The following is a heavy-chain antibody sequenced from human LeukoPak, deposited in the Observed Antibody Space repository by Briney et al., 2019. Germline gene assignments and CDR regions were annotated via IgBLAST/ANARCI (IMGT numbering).Heavy chain of an antibody. D-gene: IGHD3-16*01. J-gene: IGHJ4*02. CDR3: ARGFQVVWGNCAKSDY. CDR1: GGSVSSRSYY. Sequence: SETLSLTCTVSGGSVSSRSYYWTWIRQPPGKGLEWIGYIYYSGSTNYNPSLKSRVTISVDTSKTQFSLELTSVTAADTAVYYCARGFQVVWGNCAKSDYWGQGTLVTVSS. V-gene: IGHV4-61*01. CDR2: IYYSGST.